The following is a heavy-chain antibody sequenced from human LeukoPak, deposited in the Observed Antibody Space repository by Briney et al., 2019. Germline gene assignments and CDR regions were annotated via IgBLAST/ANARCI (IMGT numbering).Heavy chain of an antibody. CDR1: GFTFSSYA. D-gene: IGHD3-10*01. Sequence: GGSLRLSCAASGFTFSSYAMSWVRQAPGKGLEWVSAISGSGGSTYYADSVKGRFTISRDNAKNSLYLQMNSLRAEDTAVYYCARVLDYYGSGRGAFDIWGQGTMVTVSS. CDR2: ISGSGGST. J-gene: IGHJ3*02. V-gene: IGHV3-23*01. CDR3: ARVLDYYGSGRGAFDI.